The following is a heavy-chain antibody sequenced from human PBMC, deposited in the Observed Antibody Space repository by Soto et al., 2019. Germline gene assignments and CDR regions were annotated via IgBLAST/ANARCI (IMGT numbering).Heavy chain of an antibody. CDR2: IWYAGTKT. CDR3: ARVPTTVTFDR. D-gene: IGHD4-17*01. Sequence: QAQLEESGGGVIQPGGSLTLACAASGCTFSNYGMHWVRQAPGKGLEWVAVIWYAGTKTYYADSLKGRFTISRDNSENTLYLQMNSLRVEDTAVYYCARVPTTVTFDRWGQGTLVIVSS. J-gene: IGHJ5*02. V-gene: IGHV3-33*01. CDR1: GCTFSNYG.